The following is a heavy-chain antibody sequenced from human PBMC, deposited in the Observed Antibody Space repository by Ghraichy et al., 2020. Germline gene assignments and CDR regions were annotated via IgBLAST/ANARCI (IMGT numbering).Heavy chain of an antibody. Sequence: ESLNISCAVYGGSFSGYYWSWIRQPPGKGLEWIGEINHSGSTNYNPSLKSRVTISIDTSKNQFSLKLSSVAAADTAVYYCARGKDYYDSSGSDAFDIWGQGTMVTVSS. J-gene: IGHJ3*02. CDR3: ARGKDYYDSSGSDAFDI. D-gene: IGHD3-22*01. V-gene: IGHV4-34*01. CDR2: INHSGST. CDR1: GGSFSGYY.